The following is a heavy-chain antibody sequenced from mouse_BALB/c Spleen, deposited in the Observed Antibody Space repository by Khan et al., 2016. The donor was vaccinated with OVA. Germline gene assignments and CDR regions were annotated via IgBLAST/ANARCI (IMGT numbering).Heavy chain of an antibody. CDR3: AMERTY. J-gene: IGHJ3*01. Sequence: EVQLQESGPGLVKPSQSLSLTCTVTGYSITSDYAWNWIRQFPGNNLEWMGYISYSGRTSYIPSLKSRISVTRDTSKNQFFLQLNSVSTEDTATYDCAMERTYWGQGTLVTVSA. CDR1: GYSITSDYA. D-gene: IGHD2-3*01. CDR2: ISYSGRT. V-gene: IGHV3-2*02.